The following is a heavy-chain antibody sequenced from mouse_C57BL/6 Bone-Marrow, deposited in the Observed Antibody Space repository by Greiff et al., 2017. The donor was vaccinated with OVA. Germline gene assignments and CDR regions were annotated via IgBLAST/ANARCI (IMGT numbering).Heavy chain of an antibody. D-gene: IGHD1-1*01. CDR3: ALLLRYPYYFDD. CDR1: GYTFTDYN. Sequence: EVKLQQSGPELVKPGASVKMSCKASGYTFTDYNMHWVKQSHGKSLEWIGYINPNNGGTSYNQTFTGKATLTVNKSSSTAYMELRSLTSEDSAVYYCALLLRYPYYFDDWGQGTTLTVSS. CDR2: INPNNGGT. J-gene: IGHJ2*01. V-gene: IGHV1-22*01.